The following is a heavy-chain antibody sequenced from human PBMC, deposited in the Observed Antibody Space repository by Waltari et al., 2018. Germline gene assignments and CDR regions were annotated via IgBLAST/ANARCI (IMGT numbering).Heavy chain of an antibody. J-gene: IGHJ4*02. CDR3: VQGGFYYAD. Sequence: EVQVVESGGGLVQPGGSVRLSCVAAGFPLGNDWMSWVRQAPGKGLEWVANIKPDGSEKNHVDSVKGRFTISRDNAKNSLYLQMNSLRAEDTAVYYCVQGGFYYADWGQGTLVTVSS. CDR1: GFPLGNDW. D-gene: IGHD3-10*01. V-gene: IGHV3-7*01. CDR2: IKPDGSEK.